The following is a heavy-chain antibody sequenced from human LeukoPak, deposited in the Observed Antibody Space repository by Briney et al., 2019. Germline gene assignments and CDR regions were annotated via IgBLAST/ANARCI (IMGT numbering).Heavy chain of an antibody. D-gene: IGHD4-17*01. CDR1: AFTFSSYN. V-gene: IGHV3-21*01. CDR2: ISSSTSYI. Sequence: PGGSLRLSCAGSAFTFSSYNMNWIRQAPGKGLEWFSSISSSTSYIYYADSVKGRFTISKDNAKNSLYLQMNSLRAEDTAVYYCARAGGSTVSHSDYWGQGTLVTVSS. CDR3: ARAGGSTVSHSDY. J-gene: IGHJ4*02.